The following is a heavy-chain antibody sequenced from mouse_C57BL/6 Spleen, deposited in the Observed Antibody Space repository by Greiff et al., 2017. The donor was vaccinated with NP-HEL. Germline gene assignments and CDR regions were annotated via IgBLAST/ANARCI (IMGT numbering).Heavy chain of an antibody. D-gene: IGHD3-1*01. CDR3: ARGAYDYDGMDY. Sequence: EVKVEESGPGMVKPSQSLSLTCTVTGYSITSGYDWHWIRHFPGNKLEWMGYISYSGSTNYNPSLKSRISITHDTSKNHFFLKLNSVTTEDTATYYCARGAYDYDGMDYWGQGTSVTVSS. CDR2: ISYSGST. CDR1: GYSITSGYD. V-gene: IGHV3-1*01. J-gene: IGHJ4*01.